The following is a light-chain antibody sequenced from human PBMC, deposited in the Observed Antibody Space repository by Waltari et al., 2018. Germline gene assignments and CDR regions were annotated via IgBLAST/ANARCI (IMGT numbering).Light chain of an antibody. V-gene: IGLV2-23*02. CDR2: EVL. J-gene: IGLJ2*01. CDR1: YSNVGGYYL. CDR3: CSYASSSPRLI. Sequence: QSALPQPASVSGSLGQSHSISCSGTYSNVGGYYLFSWYHQRPGEAPKLLIYEVLKRPSGVSNRFSGSKSGNAASLTISALQPEDEGTYYCCSYASSSPRLIFGGGTELTVL.